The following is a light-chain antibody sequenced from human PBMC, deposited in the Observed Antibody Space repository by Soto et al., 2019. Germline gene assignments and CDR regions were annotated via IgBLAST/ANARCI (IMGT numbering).Light chain of an antibody. V-gene: IGKV3-20*01. J-gene: IGKJ4*01. CDR1: QSVSSN. CDR2: DAS. CDR3: QQFSSYPLT. Sequence: EIVMTQSPATLSVSPSERSTLSCRASQSVSSNLAWYQQKPGQAPRLLIYDASSRATGIPDRFSGGGSGTDFTLTISRLEPEDFAVNYCQQFSSYPLTFGGETKVDIK.